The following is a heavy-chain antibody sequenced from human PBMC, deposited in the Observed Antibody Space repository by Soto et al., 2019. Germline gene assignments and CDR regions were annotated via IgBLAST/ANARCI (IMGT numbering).Heavy chain of an antibody. CDR3: AKGKTQQNYYNHFDY. CDR1: GFTFSSYA. V-gene: IGHV3-23*01. D-gene: IGHD3-10*01. CDR2: ISGSGGST. J-gene: IGHJ4*02. Sequence: GGSLRLSCAASGFTFSSYAMSWVRQAPGKGLEWVSAISGSGGSTYYADSVKGRFTISRDNSKNTLYLQMNSLRAEDTAVYYCAKGKTQQNYYNHFDYWGQGTLVTVSS.